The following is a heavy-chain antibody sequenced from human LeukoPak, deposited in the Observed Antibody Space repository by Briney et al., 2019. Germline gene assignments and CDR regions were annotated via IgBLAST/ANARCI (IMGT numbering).Heavy chain of an antibody. CDR3: AREAHDFWSGYPYYYYYYMDV. V-gene: IGHV4-30-4*08. D-gene: IGHD3-3*01. J-gene: IGHJ6*03. Sequence: SETLSLTCTVSGGSISGYYWSWIRQPPGKGLEWIGYIYYSGSTYYNPSLKSRVTISVDTSKNQFSLKLSSVTAADTAVYYCAREAHDFWSGYPYYYYYYMDVWGKGTTVTVSS. CDR2: IYYSGST. CDR1: GGSISGYY.